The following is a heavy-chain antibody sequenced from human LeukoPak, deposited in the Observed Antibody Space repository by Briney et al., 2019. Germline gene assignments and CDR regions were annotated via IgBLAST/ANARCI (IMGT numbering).Heavy chain of an antibody. CDR3: ARDGPRPPVVAATPSHGGYYGMDV. D-gene: IGHD2-15*01. CDR2: INPNSGGT. V-gene: IGHV1-2*04. CDR1: GYTFTGYY. Sequence: ASVKVSCKASGYTFTGYYMHWVRQAPRQGVEWMGWINPNSGGTNYAQKFQGWVTMTRDTSISTAYMELSRLRSDDTAVYYCARDGPRPPVVAATPSHGGYYGMDVWGKGTTVTVSS. J-gene: IGHJ6*04.